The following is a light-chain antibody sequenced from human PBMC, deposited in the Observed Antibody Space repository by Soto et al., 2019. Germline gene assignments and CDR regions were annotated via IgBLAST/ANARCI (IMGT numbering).Light chain of an antibody. V-gene: IGKV1-39*01. CDR2: AAS. J-gene: IGKJ1*01. CDR1: RSVSNY. CDR3: QQSHSIPLT. Sequence: DIQMTQSPSSLSASVGDRVTITCRASRSVSNYLNWYQQKPGKAPKLLIYAASSLQSGVPSRFSGSGSGTEFTLTIRSLQPEDFATYYWQQSHSIPLTFGQGTKVEIK.